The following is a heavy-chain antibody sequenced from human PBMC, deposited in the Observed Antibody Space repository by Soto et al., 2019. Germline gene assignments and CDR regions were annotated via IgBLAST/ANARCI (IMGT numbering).Heavy chain of an antibody. CDR1: GYSFTSYW. Sequence: LGESLKISCKGSGYSFTSYWIGWVRQMPGKGLEWMGIIYPGDSDTRYSPSFQGQVTISADKSISTAYLQWSSLKASDTAMYYCARTDYSNYYYYYMDVWGKGTTVTVSS. CDR2: IYPGDSDT. J-gene: IGHJ6*03. CDR3: ARTDYSNYYYYYMDV. D-gene: IGHD4-4*01. V-gene: IGHV5-51*01.